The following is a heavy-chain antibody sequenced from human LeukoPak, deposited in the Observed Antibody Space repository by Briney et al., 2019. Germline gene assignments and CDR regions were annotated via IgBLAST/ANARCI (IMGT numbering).Heavy chain of an antibody. V-gene: IGHV4-59*01. CDR1: GGSISDYY. Sequence: SETLSLTCTVSGGSISDYYWSWIRRSPGKGQEWIGYIYYTGTSYNPSLKSRVTISADTSKNQFSLNLSTVTAADTAVYYCASRKLGNDYWGQGTLVTVSA. D-gene: IGHD7-27*01. CDR2: IYYTGT. J-gene: IGHJ4*02. CDR3: ASRKLGNDY.